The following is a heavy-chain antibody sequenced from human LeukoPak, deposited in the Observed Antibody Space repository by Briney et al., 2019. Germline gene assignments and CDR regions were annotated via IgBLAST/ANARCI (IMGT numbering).Heavy chain of an antibody. V-gene: IGHV3-48*01. CDR1: GFTFSTYS. D-gene: IGHD2-15*01. CDR3: ARRRGSDAFDI. Sequence: GESLRLSCAASGFTFSTYSMNWVRQAPGKGLEWVSYISSSSSTIYYADSVKGRFTISRDNAKNSLYLQMNSLRAEDTAVYYCARRRGSDAFDIWGQGTMVTVSS. J-gene: IGHJ3*02. CDR2: ISSSSSTI.